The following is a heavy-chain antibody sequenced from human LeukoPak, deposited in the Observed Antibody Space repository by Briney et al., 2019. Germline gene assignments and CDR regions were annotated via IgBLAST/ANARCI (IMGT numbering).Heavy chain of an antibody. CDR1: GFTFSSYG. J-gene: IGHJ3*02. CDR2: IRYDGSNK. CDR3: ARDFYYGDAFDI. D-gene: IGHD3-10*01. Sequence: PGGSLRLSCAASGFTFSSYGMHWVRQAPGKGLEWVTFIRYDGSNKYYANSVKGRFTVSRDNSKNSLYLQMNSLRAEDTAVYYCARDFYYGDAFDIWGQGTMVTVSS. V-gene: IGHV3-30*02.